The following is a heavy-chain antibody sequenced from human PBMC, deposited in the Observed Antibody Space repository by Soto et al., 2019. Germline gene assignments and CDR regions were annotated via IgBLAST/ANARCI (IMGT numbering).Heavy chain of an antibody. Sequence: QVQLVQSGAEVKKPGASVKVSCKASGYTFTNYGIIPVRQDPGQWSEWMGWINSNNGNTKYSETLQGRGTMTTDTSTSKVYMELRSMKSDVTAVYYCERGGSSWSAEFYQHWGQGTLVIVSS. CDR3: ERGGSSWSAEFYQH. CDR2: INSNNGNT. V-gene: IGHV1-18*01. D-gene: IGHD6-13*01. J-gene: IGHJ1*01. CDR1: GYTFTNYG.